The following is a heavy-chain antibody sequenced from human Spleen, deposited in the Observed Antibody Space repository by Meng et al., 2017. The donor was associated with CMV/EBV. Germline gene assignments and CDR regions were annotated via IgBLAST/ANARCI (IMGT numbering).Heavy chain of an antibody. CDR2: INPNSGGT. CDR1: GYTFSDYY. D-gene: IGHD2-2*01. J-gene: IGHJ6*02. CDR3: ARFRRYCSSTSCYRSEPYGMDV. V-gene: IGHV1-2*02. Sequence: ASVKVSCKASGYTFSDYYLHWVRQAPGQGLEWMGWINPNSGGTNYAQNFQGRVTMTRDTSISTAYMELSRLRSDDTAVYYCARFRRYCSSTSCYRSEPYGMDVWGQGTTVTVSS.